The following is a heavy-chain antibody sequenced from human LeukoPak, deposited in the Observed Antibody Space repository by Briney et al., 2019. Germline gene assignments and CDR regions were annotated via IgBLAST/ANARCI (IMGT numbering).Heavy chain of an antibody. Sequence: GASVKVSCKASGGTFSSYAISWVRQAPGQGLEWMGGIIPIFGAANYAQKFQGRVTITADESTSTAYMELSSLRSEDTAVYYCARGGQAAPFDYWGQGTLVTVSS. D-gene: IGHD6-25*01. CDR3: ARGGQAAPFDY. V-gene: IGHV1-69*13. CDR1: GGTFSSYA. J-gene: IGHJ4*02. CDR2: IIPIFGAA.